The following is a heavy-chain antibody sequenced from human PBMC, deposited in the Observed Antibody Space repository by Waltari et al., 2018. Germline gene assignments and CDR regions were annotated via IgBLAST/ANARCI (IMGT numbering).Heavy chain of an antibody. Sequence: QVQLVESGGGVVQPGRSLKLPWSGSGFPFSNYGMHWVRQAPGKGLEWVAVIWSDGDKKYYEESVRGRFTISRDNSNNTLSLQMSSLRAEDTAVYYCARVAVPGTFFFDYWGQGTLVTVSA. CDR2: IWSDGDKK. J-gene: IGHJ4*02. CDR1: GFPFSNYG. V-gene: IGHV3-33*01. D-gene: IGHD6-19*01. CDR3: ARVAVPGTFFFDY.